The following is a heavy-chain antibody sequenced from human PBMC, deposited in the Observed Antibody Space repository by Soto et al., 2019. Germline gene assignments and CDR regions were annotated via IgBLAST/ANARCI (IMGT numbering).Heavy chain of an antibody. V-gene: IGHV3-74*01. Sequence: EVQLVESGGGVVQPGGSLRLSCAASGSSFSTWMHWVRQAPGKGLEWLSRINSDGSSISYADSVKGRFTVSRDNAKNTLYLQINSLTAEDTAVYYCTRGASGYGNFDYWGQGVLLTVSS. CDR2: INSDGSSI. CDR1: GSSFSTW. J-gene: IGHJ4*02. D-gene: IGHD5-12*01. CDR3: TRGASGYGNFDY.